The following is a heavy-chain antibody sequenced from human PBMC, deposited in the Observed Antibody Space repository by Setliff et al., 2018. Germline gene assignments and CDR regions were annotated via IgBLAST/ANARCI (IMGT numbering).Heavy chain of an antibody. V-gene: IGHV1-18*01. D-gene: IGHD2-2*01. Sequence: GASVKVSCKTSGYTFISYGINWVRQAPGQGLERMGWISAYAQKFQGRVTMTTDTSTNTAFMELRSLRSDDTAVYYCTRGPKDFVVPPTANIFDYWGQGTVVTVSS. J-gene: IGHJ4*02. CDR3: TRGPKDFVVPPTANIFDY. CDR1: GYTFISYG. CDR2: ISA.